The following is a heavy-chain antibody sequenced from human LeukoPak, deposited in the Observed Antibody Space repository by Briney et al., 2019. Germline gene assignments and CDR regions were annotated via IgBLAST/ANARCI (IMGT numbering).Heavy chain of an antibody. CDR2: IYNEGSA. CDR1: GFTVSGNY. D-gene: IGHD1-26*01. V-gene: IGHV3-66*01. CDR3: ARGYSRPEY. J-gene: IGHJ4*02. Sequence: GGSLRLSCAASGFTVSGNYMSWVRQAPGKGLEWVSFIYNEGSAFYADSVRGRFTVSRDNSQNPLYLQTNSMRAEDTGVYYCARGYSRPEYWGQGTLVSVSS.